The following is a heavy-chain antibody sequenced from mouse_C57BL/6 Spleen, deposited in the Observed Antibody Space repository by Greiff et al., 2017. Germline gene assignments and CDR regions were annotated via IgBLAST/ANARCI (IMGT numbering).Heavy chain of an antibody. CDR2: IYPGDGDT. V-gene: IGHV1-82*01. CDR3: ARYDGYRAWFAY. CDR1: GYAFSSSW. D-gene: IGHD2-3*01. Sequence: VKLMESGPELVKPGASVKFSCKASGYAFSSSWMNWVKQRPGKGLEWIGRIYPGDGDTNYNGKFKGKATLTAGKASSTAYMQLSSLTSEDSAVYFCARYDGYRAWFAYWSQGTLVTVSA. J-gene: IGHJ3*01.